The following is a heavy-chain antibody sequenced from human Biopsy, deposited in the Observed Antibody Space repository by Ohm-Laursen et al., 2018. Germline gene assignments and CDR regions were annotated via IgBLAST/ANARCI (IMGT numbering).Heavy chain of an antibody. CDR2: VDWDDYK. D-gene: IGHD6-13*01. V-gene: IGHV2-70*11. Sequence: PTQTLTLTGSFSGFSLSARGMCASWIRQAPGKALEWLARVDWDDYKDYSASLQTKLSISKDTSNDQVVLTVNNVDPADTATYYCARTPILIVSAGLVYRHRRHLQGMDVWGQGIAVTVS. CDR3: ARTPILIVSAGLVYRHRRHLQGMDV. J-gene: IGHJ6*02. CDR1: GFSLSARGMC.